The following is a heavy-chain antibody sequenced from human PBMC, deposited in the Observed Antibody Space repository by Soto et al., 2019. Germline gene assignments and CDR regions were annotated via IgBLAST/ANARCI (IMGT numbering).Heavy chain of an antibody. Sequence: GGSLRLSCAASGFTFSSYGMHWVRQAPGKGLEWVAVISYDGSNKYYADSVKGRFTISRDNSKNTLYLQMNSLRAEDTAGYYWAKEGGEYSSSWYGDAFDIWGQGTMVTVSS. J-gene: IGHJ3*02. CDR3: AKEGGEYSSSWYGDAFDI. V-gene: IGHV3-30*18. D-gene: IGHD6-13*01. CDR2: ISYDGSNK. CDR1: GFTFSSYG.